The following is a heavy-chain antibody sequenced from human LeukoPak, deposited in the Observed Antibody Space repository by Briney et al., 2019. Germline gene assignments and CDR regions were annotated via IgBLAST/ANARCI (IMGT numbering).Heavy chain of an antibody. D-gene: IGHD6-19*01. CDR1: GGSLSSSTYY. Sequence: SETLSLTRSVSGGSLSSSTYYWGWIHQPPGKGLEWIGNIFYSGSPYHTPSLKSRLTVSVDTSKNQFSLKLSSVTAADTAVYYCARHRRASDWFIDLWGRGTLVTVSS. CDR2: IFYSGSP. V-gene: IGHV4-39*01. CDR3: ARHRRASDWFIDL. J-gene: IGHJ2*01.